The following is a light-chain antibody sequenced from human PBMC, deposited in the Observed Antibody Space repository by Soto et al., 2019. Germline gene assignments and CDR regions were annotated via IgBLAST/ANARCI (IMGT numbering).Light chain of an antibody. J-gene: IGLJ2*01. Sequence: QSVLTQSPSASASLGASVKFTCTLSSGHSSYANAWHQQQPEKGPRYLMKINSDGSHSKGDVIPDRLSGSSSGAERYLTISCLHSDDEADYYCQTGGTGIQVFGGGTKVTVL. CDR3: QTGGTGIQV. V-gene: IGLV4-69*01. CDR1: SGHSSYA. CDR2: INSDGSH.